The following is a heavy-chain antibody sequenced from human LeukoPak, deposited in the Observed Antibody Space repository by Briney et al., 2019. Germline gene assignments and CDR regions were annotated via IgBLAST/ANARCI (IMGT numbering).Heavy chain of an antibody. CDR3: ARELSIAARLFDY. V-gene: IGHV3-11*04. J-gene: IGHJ4*02. Sequence: VGSLRLSCAASGFTFSDYYMSWIRQAPGKGLEWVSYISSSGSTIYYADSVKGRFTISRDNAKNSLYLQMNSLRAEDTAVYYCARELSIAARLFDYWGQGTLVTVSS. CDR2: ISSSGSTI. D-gene: IGHD6-6*01. CDR1: GFTFSDYY.